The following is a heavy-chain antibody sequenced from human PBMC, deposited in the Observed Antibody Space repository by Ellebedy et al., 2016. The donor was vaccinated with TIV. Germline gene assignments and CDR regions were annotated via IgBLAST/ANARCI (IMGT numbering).Heavy chain of an antibody. V-gene: IGHV3-53*01. J-gene: IGHJ3*02. CDR2: IYRGGDI. Sequence: GGSLRLSXAVSGFSVSSSYMNWVRQAPGKGLDWVSIIYRGGDIDYADSVKGRFTTSRDNSKNTLHLQMDSLRVEDTAVYYCAKEESFYGSGRGAFNIWGQGTTVTVSS. D-gene: IGHD3-10*01. CDR1: GFSVSSSY. CDR3: AKEESFYGSGRGAFNI.